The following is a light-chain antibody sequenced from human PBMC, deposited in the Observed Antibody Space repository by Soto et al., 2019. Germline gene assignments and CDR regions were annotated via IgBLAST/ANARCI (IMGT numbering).Light chain of an antibody. CDR1: SSNIGSNY. V-gene: IGLV1-47*01. J-gene: IGLJ2*01. CDR3: AAWDASLSGLVV. Sequence: QSVLTQPPSASGTPGQRVTISCSGSSSNIGSNYVYWYQQLPGTAPKLLIYRNNQRPSGVPDRFSGCKSGTSASLAISALRSEDEADDYCAAWDASLSGLVVFGGGTKLTVL. CDR2: RNN.